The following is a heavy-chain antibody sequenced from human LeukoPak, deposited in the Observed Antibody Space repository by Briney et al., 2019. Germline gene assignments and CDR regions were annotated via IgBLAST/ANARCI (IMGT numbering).Heavy chain of an antibody. D-gene: IGHD6-13*01. Sequence: GGSLRLSCAASGFTFSSYAMSWVRQAPGKGLEWVSVIYSGGSTYYADSVKGRFTISRDNSKNTLYLQMNSLRAEDTAVYYCARKKPLGQQLARYDAFDIWGQGTMVTVSS. CDR2: IYSGGST. V-gene: IGHV3-53*01. J-gene: IGHJ3*02. CDR1: GFTFSSYA. CDR3: ARKKPLGQQLARYDAFDI.